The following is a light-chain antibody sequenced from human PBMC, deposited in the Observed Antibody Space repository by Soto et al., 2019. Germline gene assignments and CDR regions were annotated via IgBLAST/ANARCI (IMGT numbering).Light chain of an antibody. CDR2: LNSDGSH. J-gene: IGLJ3*02. CDR3: QTWGTGIHWV. V-gene: IGLV4-69*01. CDR1: SGHSSYA. Sequence: QAVVTQSPSASASLGASVKLTCTLSSGHSSYAIAWHQQQPEKGPRYLMKLNSDGSHSKGDGIPDRFSGSSSGAERYLTIYSLQCEDEADSYCQTWGTGIHWVFCGGTKVTVL.